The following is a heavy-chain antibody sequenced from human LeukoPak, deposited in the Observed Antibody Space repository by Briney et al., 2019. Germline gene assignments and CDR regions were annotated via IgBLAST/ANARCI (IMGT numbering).Heavy chain of an antibody. J-gene: IGHJ4*02. CDR3: ARENYYDSSGYYFFDY. Sequence: ASVKVSCKASGYTFTSYGISWVRQAPGQGLEWMGWISAYNGNTNYAQKLQGRVTMTTDTSTSTAYMELRSLRSDDTAVYYRARENYYDSSGYYFFDYWGQGTLVTVSS. V-gene: IGHV1-18*01. D-gene: IGHD3-22*01. CDR2: ISAYNGNT. CDR1: GYTFTSYG.